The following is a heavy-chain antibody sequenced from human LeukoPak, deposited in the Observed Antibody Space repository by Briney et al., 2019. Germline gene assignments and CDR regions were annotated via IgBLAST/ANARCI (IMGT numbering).Heavy chain of an antibody. Sequence: PGGSLRLSCAASGFTFGNFAMSWVRQAPGKGLEWVSVISGSDGSTYYADSVKGRVTISRDNSKNSLYLQMNSLRAEDTAVYYCAKAPGTMWYYYYYYMEVWGKGTTVTVSS. J-gene: IGHJ6*03. V-gene: IGHV3-23*01. CDR2: ISGSDGST. CDR1: GFTFGNFA. D-gene: IGHD1-7*01. CDR3: AKAPGTMWYYYYYYMEV.